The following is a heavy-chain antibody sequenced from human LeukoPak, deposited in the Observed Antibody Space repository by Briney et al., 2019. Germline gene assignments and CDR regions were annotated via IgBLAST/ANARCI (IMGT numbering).Heavy chain of an antibody. CDR1: GFTFSSYS. Sequence: PGGSLRLSCAASGFTFSSYSMNWVRQAPGKGLEWVTAISGSGGSTYYADSVKGRFTISRDNSKNTLYLQMNSLRAEDTAVYYCAKVGYCSSTSCYWRGTYYFDYWGQGTLVTVSS. CDR3: AKVGYCSSTSCYWRGTYYFDY. V-gene: IGHV3-23*01. CDR2: ISGSGGST. J-gene: IGHJ4*02. D-gene: IGHD2-2*01.